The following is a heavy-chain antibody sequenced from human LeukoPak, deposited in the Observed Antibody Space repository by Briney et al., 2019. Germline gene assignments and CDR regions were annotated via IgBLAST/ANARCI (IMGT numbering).Heavy chain of an antibody. CDR3: AGYYDYVWGSYLN. J-gene: IGHJ4*02. D-gene: IGHD3-16*02. CDR1: GFTFDDYA. CDR2: ISGDGGST. Sequence: GGSLRLSCAASGFTFDDYAMHWVRQAPGKGLEWVSLISGDGGSTYYADSVKGRFTISRDNGKNSLYLQMNSLRTEDTALYYCAGYYDYVWGSYLNWGQGTLVTVSS. V-gene: IGHV3-43*02.